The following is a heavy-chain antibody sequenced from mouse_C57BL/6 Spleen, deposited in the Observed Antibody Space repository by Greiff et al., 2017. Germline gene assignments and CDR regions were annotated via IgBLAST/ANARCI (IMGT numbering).Heavy chain of an antibody. J-gene: IGHJ1*03. V-gene: IGHV1-82*01. CDR1: GYAFSSSW. CDR2: IYPGDGDT. Sequence: QVQLQQSGPELVKPGASVKISCKASGYAFSSSWMNWVKQRPGKGLEWIGRIYPGDGDTNYNGKFKGKATLTADKSSSTAYMQLSSLTSEDSAVYFCARSLALGYFDVWGTGTTVTVSS. CDR3: ARSLALGYFDV.